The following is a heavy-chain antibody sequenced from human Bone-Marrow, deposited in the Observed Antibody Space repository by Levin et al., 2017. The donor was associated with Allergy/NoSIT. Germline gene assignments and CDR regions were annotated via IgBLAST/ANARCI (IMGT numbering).Heavy chain of an antibody. D-gene: IGHD2-2*01. J-gene: IGHJ3*02. Sequence: GGSLRLSCAASGFTFSSYAMSWVRQAPGKGLEWVSGISGSGGATYYADSVKGRFTISRDNSKNTLYLQMNSLRGEDTAVYYCAKQASSTWRSAFNIWGQGTVVTVSS. CDR3: AKQASSTWRSAFNI. CDR1: GFTFSSYA. V-gene: IGHV3-23*01. CDR2: ISGSGGAT.